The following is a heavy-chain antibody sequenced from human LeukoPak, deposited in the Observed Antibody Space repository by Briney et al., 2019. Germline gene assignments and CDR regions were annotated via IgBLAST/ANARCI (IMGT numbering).Heavy chain of an antibody. J-gene: IGHJ4*02. V-gene: IGHV3-30-3*01. CDR1: GFTFSSST. Sequence: TGGSLRLSCAASGFTFSSSTMHWVRQAPGKGLEWVAVISYDGSNKYYADSVKGRFTISRDNSKNTLYLQMNSLRPEDTAVYYCARKGGSSLFDYWGQGTLVTVSS. CDR3: ARKGGSSLFDY. D-gene: IGHD3-16*01. CDR2: ISYDGSNK.